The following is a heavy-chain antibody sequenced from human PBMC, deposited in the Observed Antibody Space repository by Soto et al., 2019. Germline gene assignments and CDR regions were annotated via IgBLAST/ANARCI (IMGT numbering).Heavy chain of an antibody. D-gene: IGHD1-26*01. CDR3: AGSGSYWGIDY. Sequence: QVQLVQSGAEEKKPGASVKVSCKASGYTFTSYAMHWVRQAPGQRLEWMGWINAGNGNTKYSQKFQGRGTITRDTSASTAYMELSSLRSEDTAVYYCAGSGSYWGIDYWCQGTRVTVSA. CDR1: GYTFTSYA. J-gene: IGHJ4*02. V-gene: IGHV1-3*05. CDR2: INAGNGNT.